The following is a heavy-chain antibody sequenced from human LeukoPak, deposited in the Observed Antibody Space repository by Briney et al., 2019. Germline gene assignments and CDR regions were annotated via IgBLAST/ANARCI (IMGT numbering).Heavy chain of an antibody. V-gene: IGHV3-30*14. Sequence: QAGGSLGLSCAASGFTFGSYAMHWVRQAPGKGLEWVAVISYDGSNKYYADSVKGRFTISRDNSKNTLYLQMNSLRAEDMAVYYCARDRGSGYDDAFDIWGQGTMVTVSS. CDR1: GFTFGSYA. CDR2: ISYDGSNK. J-gene: IGHJ3*02. CDR3: ARDRGSGYDDAFDI. D-gene: IGHD3-22*01.